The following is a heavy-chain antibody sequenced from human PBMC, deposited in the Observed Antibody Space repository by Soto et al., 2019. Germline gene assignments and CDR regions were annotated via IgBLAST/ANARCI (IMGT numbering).Heavy chain of an antibody. CDR2: ISASGGGI. Sequence: EVQLLESGGGLVRPGGSLRLSCAASGFTFNSFAMSWVRQAPGKGLEWVSGISASGGGIYYADSVKGRFTFSRDNSKSTMYLQMNSLRAEDTAVYYCARRRGTGISGGTYYGFDVWGQGTTVTVSS. D-gene: IGHD2-15*01. CDR3: ARRRGTGISGGTYYGFDV. V-gene: IGHV3-23*01. CDR1: GFTFNSFA. J-gene: IGHJ6*02.